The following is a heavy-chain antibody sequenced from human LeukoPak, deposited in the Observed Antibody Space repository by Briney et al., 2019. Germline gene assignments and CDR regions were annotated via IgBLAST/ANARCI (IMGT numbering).Heavy chain of an antibody. J-gene: IGHJ4*02. CDR1: GGSISSSSYY. V-gene: IGHV4-39*06. CDR2: IYYSGST. Sequence: PSETLSLTCTVSGGSISSSSYYWGWIRQPPGKGLEWIGGIYYSGSTYYNPSLKSRVTISVDTSKNQFPLKLSSVTAADTAVYYCARIPTPVWAHDYWGQGTLVTVSS. CDR3: ARIPTPVWAHDY. D-gene: IGHD2-8*01.